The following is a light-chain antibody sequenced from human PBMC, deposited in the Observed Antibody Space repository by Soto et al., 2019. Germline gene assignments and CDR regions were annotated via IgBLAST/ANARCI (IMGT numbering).Light chain of an antibody. V-gene: IGKV3-15*01. CDR1: QNVDSN. J-gene: IGKJ1*01. CDR2: GAS. Sequence: EIVVTQSPATLSVSPGDRATLSCRASQNVDSNLAWYHQAPGQAPRLLIYGASTRATFIPDRFSGSGSGTEFTLTISSLQAEDFAVYYCQQYHSLPHTFGQGTKVGIK. CDR3: QQYHSLPHT.